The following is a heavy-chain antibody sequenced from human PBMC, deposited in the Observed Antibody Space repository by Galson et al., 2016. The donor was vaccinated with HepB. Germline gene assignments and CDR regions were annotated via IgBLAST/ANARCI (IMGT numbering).Heavy chain of an antibody. Sequence: TLSLTCAVSGGSITTGGNSWIWIRQPPGKGLEWVGYMYQTGSTYYNPSLKGRVTVSVDGSKNHLSLKMSSVTAADTAVYYCARVRPGVVIALGAFDIWGQGTMVTVSS. CDR1: GGSITTGGNS. CDR3: ARVRPGVVIALGAFDI. V-gene: IGHV4-30-2*01. CDR2: MYQTGST. J-gene: IGHJ3*02. D-gene: IGHD2-21*01.